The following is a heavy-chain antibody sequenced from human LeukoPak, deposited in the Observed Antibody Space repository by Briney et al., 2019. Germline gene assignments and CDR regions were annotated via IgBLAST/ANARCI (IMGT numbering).Heavy chain of an antibody. D-gene: IGHD3-22*01. J-gene: IGHJ5*02. CDR2: IYHSGST. V-gene: IGHV4-38-2*01. CDR1: GYSISSGYY. Sequence: SETLSITCAVSGYSISSGYYWGWIRQPPGKGLEWIGSIYHSGSTYYNPSLKSRVTISVDTSKNQFSLKLSSVTAADTAVYYCARTYYYDSSGSIRFDPWGQGTLVTVSS. CDR3: ARTYYYDSSGSIRFDP.